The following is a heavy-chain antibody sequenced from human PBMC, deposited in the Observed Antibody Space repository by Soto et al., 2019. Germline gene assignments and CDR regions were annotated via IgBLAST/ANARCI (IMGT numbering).Heavy chain of an antibody. J-gene: IGHJ4*02. D-gene: IGHD3-9*01. Sequence: SETLSLTCTVSGGSISSCDYYWSCIRQPPGKGLEWIGYIYYSGSTYYNPSLKSRVTISVDTSKNQFSLKLSSVTAADTAVYFCARRHRLDIDADYWGQGTLVTVSS. CDR3: ARRHRLDIDADY. CDR1: GGSISSCDYY. V-gene: IGHV4-30-4*01. CDR2: IYYSGST.